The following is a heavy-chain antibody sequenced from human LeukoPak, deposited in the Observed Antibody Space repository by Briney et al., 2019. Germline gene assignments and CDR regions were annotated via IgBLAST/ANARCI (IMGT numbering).Heavy chain of an antibody. Sequence: GGSLRLSCAASGFTFSSYSMNWVRQAPGKGLEWVSSISSSSSYIYYADSVKGRFTISRDNAKNSLYLQMNSLRAEDTAAYYCARDPGYCSSTSCSGSGMDVWGKGTTVTVSS. CDR3: ARDPGYCSSTSCSGSGMDV. V-gene: IGHV3-21*01. CDR1: GFTFSSYS. D-gene: IGHD2-2*01. J-gene: IGHJ6*04. CDR2: ISSSSSYI.